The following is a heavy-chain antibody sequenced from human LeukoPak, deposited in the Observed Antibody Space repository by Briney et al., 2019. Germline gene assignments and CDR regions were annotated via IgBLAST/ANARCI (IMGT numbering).Heavy chain of an antibody. CDR2: ISYSGST. CDR3: ARLYSSGTSGRGFTDY. V-gene: IGHV4-39*01. CDR1: GGSLNNNNYY. J-gene: IGHJ4*02. Sequence: PSETLSLTCTVSGGSLNNNNYYWGWIRQPPGKGLEWIGSISYSGSTSYNPSLKSRVTISVDTSKNQFSLNLRSVTAADTAVYYCARLYSSGTSGRGFTDYWGQGTLVTVSS. D-gene: IGHD3-10*01.